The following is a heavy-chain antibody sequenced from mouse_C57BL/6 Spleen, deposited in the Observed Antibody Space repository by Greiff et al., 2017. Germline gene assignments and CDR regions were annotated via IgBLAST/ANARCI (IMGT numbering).Heavy chain of an antibody. CDR2: IDPSDSYT. V-gene: IGHV1-69*01. J-gene: IGHJ3*01. D-gene: IGHD2-10*02. CDR3: ARRWYGNYSWFAY. CDR1: GYTFTSYW. Sequence: QVQLQQPGAELVMPGASVKLSCKASGYTFTSYWMHWVKQRPGQGLEWIGEIDPSDSYTNYNQKFKGKSTLTVDKSSSTAYMQLSSLTSEDSAVYYCARRWYGNYSWFAYWGQGTLVTVSA.